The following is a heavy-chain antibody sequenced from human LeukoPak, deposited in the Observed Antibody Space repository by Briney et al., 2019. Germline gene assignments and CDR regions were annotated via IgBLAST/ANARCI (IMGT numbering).Heavy chain of an antibody. CDR1: GFTVSSNY. CDR2: IYSGGST. D-gene: IGHD3-10*01. CDR3: ATVSYGSGSYPHPFDP. J-gene: IGHJ5*02. V-gene: IGHV3-53*05. Sequence: GGSLRLSYAASGFTVSSNYISWVRQAPGKGLEWVSVIYSGGSTYYADSVKGRFTISRDNSKNTLYLQMNSLRAEDTAVYYCATVSYGSGSYPHPFDPWGQGTLVSVSS.